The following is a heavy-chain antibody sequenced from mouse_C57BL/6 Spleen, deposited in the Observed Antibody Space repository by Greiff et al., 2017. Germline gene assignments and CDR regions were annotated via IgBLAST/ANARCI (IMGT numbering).Heavy chain of an antibody. J-gene: IGHJ2*01. V-gene: IGHV1-9*01. CDR1: GYTFTGYW. CDR2: ILPGSGST. D-gene: IGHD2-4*01. Sequence: QVQLKESGAELMKPGASVKLSCKATGYTFTGYWIEWVKQRPGHGLEWIGEILPGSGSTKYTEKFKGKATFTEDTYSNTSYMQLSSLTTEDSAIYYCARGRLRNFDYWGQGTTLTVSS. CDR3: ARGRLRNFDY.